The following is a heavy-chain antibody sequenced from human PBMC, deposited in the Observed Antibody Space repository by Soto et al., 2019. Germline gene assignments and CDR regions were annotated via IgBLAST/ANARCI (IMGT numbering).Heavy chain of an antibody. CDR1: GYTFTSYG. D-gene: IGHD5-12*01. J-gene: IGHJ6*02. Sequence: EASVKVSCKASGYTFTSYGISWVRQAPGQGLEWMGWISAYNGNTNYAQKLQGRVTMTTDTSTSTAYMELRSLRSDDTAVYYCARGPGYSGYDFYYYYGMDVWGQGTTVTVSS. CDR3: ARGPGYSGYDFYYYYGMDV. CDR2: ISAYNGNT. V-gene: IGHV1-18*01.